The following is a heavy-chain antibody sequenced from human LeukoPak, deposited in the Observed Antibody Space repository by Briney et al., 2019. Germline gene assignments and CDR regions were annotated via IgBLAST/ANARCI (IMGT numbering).Heavy chain of an antibody. V-gene: IGHV3-21*01. CDR3: ARDQSEVVVVTAIAFDI. D-gene: IGHD2-21*02. CDR1: GFTFSSYS. Sequence: GGSLRLSCAASGFTFSSYSMNWVRQAPGKGLEWVSSISSSSSYIYYADSVKGRFTISRDNAKNLLYLQMNSLRAEDTAVYYCARDQSEVVVVTAIAFDIWGQGTMVTVSS. CDR2: ISSSSSYI. J-gene: IGHJ3*02.